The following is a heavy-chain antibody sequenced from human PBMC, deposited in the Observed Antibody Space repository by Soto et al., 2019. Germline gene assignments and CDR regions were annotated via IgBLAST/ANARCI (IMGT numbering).Heavy chain of an antibody. CDR1: GFTFSNYA. CDR3: AKSPLGYCSGGSCYPPHYFDY. CDR2: VGGSGDST. V-gene: IGHV3-23*01. J-gene: IGHJ4*02. D-gene: IGHD2-15*01. Sequence: EVQLLDSGGGLVQPGGSLRLSCAASGFTFSNYAMSWVRQAPGKGLEWVSGVGGSGDSTYYADSVKGRFTISRDNSKDTLYLQMNGLRAEDTAVYYCAKSPLGYCSGGSCYPPHYFDYWGQGTLVTVSS.